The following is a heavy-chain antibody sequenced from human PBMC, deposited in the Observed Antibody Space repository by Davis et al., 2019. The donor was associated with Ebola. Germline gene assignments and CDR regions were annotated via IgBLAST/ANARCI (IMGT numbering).Heavy chain of an antibody. CDR2: IKQDESKK. CDR1: GFNFSNYW. D-gene: IGHD6-19*01. V-gene: IGHV3-7*03. Sequence: GESLKISCAASGFNFSNYWMNWVRQGPGKGLEWLANIKQDESKKNYVDSVKDRFTISRDNAKNSLYLQMHSLRADDTAVYYCATEVAGGAFDIWGRGTIVTVSS. CDR3: ATEVAGGAFDI. J-gene: IGHJ3*02.